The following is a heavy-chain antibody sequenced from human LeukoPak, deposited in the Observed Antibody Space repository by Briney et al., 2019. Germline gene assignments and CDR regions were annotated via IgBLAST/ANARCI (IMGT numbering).Heavy chain of an antibody. CDR2: ISSSGFTL. D-gene: IGHD6-13*01. CDR3: ARDGTAVGINYDY. J-gene: IGHJ4*02. Sequence: GGSLRLSCVASGFTCSDYSMNWVRQAPGKGLEWVSYISSSGFTLNYADSVKGRFTISRDNAKNSLYLQMNSLRAEDTAVYYCARDGTAVGINYDYWGQGTLVTVSS. CDR1: GFTCSDYS. V-gene: IGHV3-48*01.